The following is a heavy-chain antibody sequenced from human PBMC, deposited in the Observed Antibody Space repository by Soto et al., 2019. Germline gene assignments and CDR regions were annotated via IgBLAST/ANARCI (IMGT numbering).Heavy chain of an antibody. CDR3: ARGYNYYDSSGYSATLRGSKYYFDY. CDR2: IYYSGST. D-gene: IGHD3-22*01. V-gene: IGHV4-61*01. Sequence: QVQLQESGPGLVKPSETLSLTCTVSGGSVSSGSYYWSWIRQPPGKGLEWIGYIYYSGSTNYNPSLKSRVTISVDTSKNQFSLKLSSVTAADTAVYYCARGYNYYDSSGYSATLRGSKYYFDYWGQGTLVTVSS. J-gene: IGHJ4*02. CDR1: GGSVSSGSYY.